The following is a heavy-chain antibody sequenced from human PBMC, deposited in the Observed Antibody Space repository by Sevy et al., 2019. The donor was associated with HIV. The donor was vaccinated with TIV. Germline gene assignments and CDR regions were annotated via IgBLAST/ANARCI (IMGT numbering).Heavy chain of an antibody. J-gene: IGHJ6*02. CDR3: AKGLILEWSWYGMDV. V-gene: IGHV3-53*01. D-gene: IGHD3-3*01. CDR2: IYSDSNT. Sequence: GGSLRLSCAASGFTVSSNYMSWVRQAPGKWLEWVSVIYSDSNTYYADSVKGRFTISRDNSKNTLYLQMKSLRAEDTAVYYCAKGLILEWSWYGMDVWGQGTTVTVSS. CDR1: GFTVSSNY.